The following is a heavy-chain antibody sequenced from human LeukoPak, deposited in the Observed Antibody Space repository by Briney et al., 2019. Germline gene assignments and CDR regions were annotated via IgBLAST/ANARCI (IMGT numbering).Heavy chain of an antibody. Sequence: GGSLRLSCAASGFTFSNYNMNWVRQAPGKGLEWVSYISSSSSTIYYADSVKGRFTISRDNAKNSLYLQMNSLRAEDTAVYYCASSLRSYLNWFDPWGQGTLVTVSS. CDR2: ISSSSSTI. CDR3: ASSLRSYLNWFDP. V-gene: IGHV3-48*04. J-gene: IGHJ5*02. CDR1: GFTFSNYN. D-gene: IGHD1-26*01.